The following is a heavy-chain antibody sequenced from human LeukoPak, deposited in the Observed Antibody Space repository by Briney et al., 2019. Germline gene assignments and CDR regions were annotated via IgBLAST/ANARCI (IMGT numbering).Heavy chain of an antibody. CDR1: GFTFSTYW. CDR3: VRDMGYYDKV. J-gene: IGHJ4*02. Sequence: GGSLRLSCAASGFTFSTYWMHWVRQAPGKGLVWVSRINSDGSSTNYADSVKGRFTISRDDAKNTLYLQMNSLRAEDTAVYYCVRDMGYYDKVWGQGTLVTVSS. D-gene: IGHD3-22*01. CDR2: INSDGSST. V-gene: IGHV3-74*01.